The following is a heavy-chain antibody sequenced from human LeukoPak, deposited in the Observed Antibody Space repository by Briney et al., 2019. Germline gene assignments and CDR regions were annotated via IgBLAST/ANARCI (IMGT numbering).Heavy chain of an antibody. V-gene: IGHV1-24*01. CDR1: GYTLTELS. Sequence: ASVKVSCKVSGYTLTELSMHWVRQAPGKGLEWMGGFDPEDGETIYAQKFQGRVTMTRDMSTSTVYMELSSLRSEDTAVYYCARLAVASDAFDIWGQGTMVTVSS. D-gene: IGHD2-15*01. CDR3: ARLAVASDAFDI. J-gene: IGHJ3*02. CDR2: FDPEDGET.